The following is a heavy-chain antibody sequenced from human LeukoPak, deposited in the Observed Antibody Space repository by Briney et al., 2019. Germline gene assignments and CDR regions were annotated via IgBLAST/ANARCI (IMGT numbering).Heavy chain of an antibody. Sequence: GGSLRLSCAASGFTFSNYAMSWVRQAPGKGLEWVSVFSAVLGTTYYSDSVKGRFTISRDNSKNTLYLQMNSLRAEDTAVYYCAKGGYWGQGTLVTVSS. J-gene: IGHJ4*02. CDR3: AKGGY. CDR1: GFTFSNYA. CDR2: FSAVLGTT. V-gene: IGHV3-23*01.